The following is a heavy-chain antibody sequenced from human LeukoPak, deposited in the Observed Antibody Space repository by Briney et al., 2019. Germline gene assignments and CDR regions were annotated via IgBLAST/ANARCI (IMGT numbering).Heavy chain of an antibody. CDR2: IIPIFGTA. Sequence: GSSVKVSCKASGGTFSSYAISWVRQAPGQGLEWMGGIIPIFGTANYAQKFQGRVTITADKSTSTAYMELSSLRSEDTAVYYCARVNSPYYDILTEAFDIWGQGTMVTVSS. D-gene: IGHD3-9*01. J-gene: IGHJ3*02. CDR1: GGTFSSYA. V-gene: IGHV1-69*06. CDR3: ARVNSPYYDILTEAFDI.